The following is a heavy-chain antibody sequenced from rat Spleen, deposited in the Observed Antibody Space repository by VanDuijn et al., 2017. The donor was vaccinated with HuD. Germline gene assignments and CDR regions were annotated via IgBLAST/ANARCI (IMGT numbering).Heavy chain of an antibody. D-gene: IGHD4-3*01. CDR2: ISSGGGNT. Sequence: EVQLVESGGGLVQPRRSLKLSCAASGFTFSSFPMAWVRQAPKKGLEWVASISSGGGNTYYRDSVKGRFTVSRDNAKSTLYLQMDSLRSEDTATYYCVRQDTSGYANWFGFWGQGTLVTVSS. J-gene: IGHJ3*01. CDR3: VRQDTSGYANWFGF. CDR1: GFTFSSFP. V-gene: IGHV5-25*01.